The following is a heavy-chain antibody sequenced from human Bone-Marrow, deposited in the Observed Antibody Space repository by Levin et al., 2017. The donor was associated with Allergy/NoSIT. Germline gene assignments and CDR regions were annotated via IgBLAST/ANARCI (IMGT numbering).Heavy chain of an antibody. CDR1: GYTFTTAW. D-gene: IGHD2-15*01. CDR2: ILPSDSDT. Sequence: AGGSLRLSCKTSGYTFTTAWIAWVRQMSGKGLEWMGIILPSDSDTRYGPSFQGQVSISVDRSTSTTYLQWSSLKASDTAVYYCAAGVLCGGGSCYDYWGQGTLVTVSS. J-gene: IGHJ4*02. CDR3: AAGVLCGGGSCYDY. V-gene: IGHV5-51*01.